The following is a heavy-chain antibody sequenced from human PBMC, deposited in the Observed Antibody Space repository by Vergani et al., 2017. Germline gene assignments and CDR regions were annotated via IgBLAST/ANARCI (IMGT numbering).Heavy chain of an antibody. CDR2: ISGSGGLT. CDR3: AELYGDDGYSPF. J-gene: IGHJ4*02. D-gene: IGHD5-18*01. Sequence: EVQLLESGGNLVQPGGSLRLSCAASGFTFTNFAMTWVRQAPGEGLEWVSGISGSGGLTYYADSVKGRFIISRDDSKNTLYLQMSSLRVEDTAIYYCAELYGDDGYSPFWGQGTLVTVSS. V-gene: IGHV3-23*01. CDR1: GFTFTNFA.